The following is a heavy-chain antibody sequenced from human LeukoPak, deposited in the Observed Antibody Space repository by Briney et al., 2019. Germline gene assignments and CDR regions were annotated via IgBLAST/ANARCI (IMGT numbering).Heavy chain of an antibody. CDR1: GFTFSSYA. Sequence: GGSLRLSCAASGFTFSSYAMSWVRQAPGKGLEWVSAISGSGGSTYYADSVKGRFTISRGNSKNTLYLQMNSLRAEDTAVYYCAKVQRSSWYGGYFQHWGQGTLVTVSS. V-gene: IGHV3-23*01. J-gene: IGHJ1*01. D-gene: IGHD6-13*01. CDR2: ISGSGGST. CDR3: AKVQRSSWYGGYFQH.